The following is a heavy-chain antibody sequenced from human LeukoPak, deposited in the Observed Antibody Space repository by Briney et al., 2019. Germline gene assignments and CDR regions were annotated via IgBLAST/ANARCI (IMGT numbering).Heavy chain of an antibody. V-gene: IGHV3-7*01. CDR3: AREGASTISHAFGV. CDR1: GFPFSTFW. Sequence: GGSLRLSCAASGFPFSTFWMTWVRQAPGKGLEWVANITQDGSERYYVGSVKGRFTISRDNAKNSLYLQMNSLRAEDTAVYYCAREGASTISHAFGVWGQGTMVTVSS. CDR2: ITQDGSER. D-gene: IGHD3-16*01. J-gene: IGHJ3*01.